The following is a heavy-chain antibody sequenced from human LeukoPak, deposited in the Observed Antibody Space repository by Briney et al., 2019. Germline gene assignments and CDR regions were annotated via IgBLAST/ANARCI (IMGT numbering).Heavy chain of an antibody. CDR3: ARAHSYGYNAFDI. Sequence: HVASVKVSCKAPGYTFTGYYMHWVRQAPGQGLEWMGWINPNSGGTNYAQKFQGRVTMTRDTSISTAYMELSRLRSDDTAVYYCARAHSYGYNAFDIWGQGTMVTVSS. CDR2: INPNSGGT. CDR1: GYTFTGYY. V-gene: IGHV1-2*02. J-gene: IGHJ3*02. D-gene: IGHD5-18*01.